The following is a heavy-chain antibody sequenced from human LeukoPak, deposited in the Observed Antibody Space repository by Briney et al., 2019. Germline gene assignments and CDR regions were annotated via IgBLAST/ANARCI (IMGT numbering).Heavy chain of an antibody. CDR2: INPNSGGT. Sequence: GASVKVSCKASGYIFTGYYMHWVRQAPGQGLEWMGRINPNSGGTNYAQKFQGRVTMTRDTSISTAYMELSRLRSDDTAVYYCARDTLELLSDAFDIWGQGTMVTVSS. J-gene: IGHJ3*02. V-gene: IGHV1-2*06. CDR1: GYIFTGYY. D-gene: IGHD1-7*01. CDR3: ARDTLELLSDAFDI.